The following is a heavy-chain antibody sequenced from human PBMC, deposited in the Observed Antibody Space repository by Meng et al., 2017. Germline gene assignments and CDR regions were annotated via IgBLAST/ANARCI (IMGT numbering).Heavy chain of an antibody. V-gene: IGHV3-7*01. D-gene: IGHD5-18*01. CDR1: GFTFSSYW. CDR2: IKQDGSEK. CDR3: ARVSRGPTTWIQLDYYYGMDV. J-gene: IGHJ6*02. Sequence: GESLKISCAASGFTFSSYWMSWVRQAPGKGLEWVANIKQDGSEKYHVDSVKGRFTISRDNAKNSLYLQMNSLRAEDTAVYYCARVSRGPTTWIQLDYYYGMDVWGQGTTVTVSS.